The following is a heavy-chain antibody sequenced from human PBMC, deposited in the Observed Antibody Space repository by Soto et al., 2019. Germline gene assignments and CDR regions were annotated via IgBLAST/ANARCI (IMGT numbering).Heavy chain of an antibody. J-gene: IGHJ4*02. V-gene: IGHV4-31*03. Sequence: QVQLQESGPGLVKPSQTLSLTCTVSGGSISSGGYYWSWIRQHPGKGLEWIGYIYYSGSTYYNPSLKRRVTISVDTSKNQFSLKLSSVTAADTAVYYCARVLYGGSVEGDYFDYWGQGTLVTVSS. CDR2: IYYSGST. CDR3: ARVLYGGSVEGDYFDY. CDR1: GGSISSGGYY. D-gene: IGHD4-17*01.